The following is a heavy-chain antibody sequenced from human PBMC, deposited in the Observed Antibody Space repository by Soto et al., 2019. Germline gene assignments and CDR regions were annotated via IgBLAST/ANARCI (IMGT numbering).Heavy chain of an antibody. CDR2: IYYTGST. Sequence: SETLSLTCTVSGDSINTGDYYWSWLRQPPRKGLEWFGYIYYTGSTYSNPSLKSHFTISIDTSKTQYSLKVNSVPAADTAVYYCPRSPLPRGGWFDPWGQGPLVTVSS. CDR1: GDSINTGDYY. D-gene: IGHD2-2*01. V-gene: IGHV4-30-4*01. J-gene: IGHJ5*02. CDR3: PRSPLPRGGWFDP.